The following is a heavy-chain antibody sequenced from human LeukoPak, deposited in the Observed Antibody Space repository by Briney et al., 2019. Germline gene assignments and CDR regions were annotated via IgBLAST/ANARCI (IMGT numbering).Heavy chain of an antibody. J-gene: IGHJ4*02. Sequence: SPSETLSLTCTVSGGSISSYYWSWIRQPPGKGLEWIGYIYYSGSTNYNPSLKSRVTISVDTSKNQFSLKLSSVTAADTAVYYCARLPEGGGGSYFDYWGQGTLVTVSS. CDR2: IYYSGST. V-gene: IGHV4-59*08. CDR1: GGSISSYY. D-gene: IGHD1-26*01. CDR3: ARLPEGGGGSYFDY.